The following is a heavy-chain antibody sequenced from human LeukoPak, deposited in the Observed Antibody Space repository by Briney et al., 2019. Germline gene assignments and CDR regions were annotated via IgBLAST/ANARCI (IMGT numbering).Heavy chain of an antibody. D-gene: IGHD3-10*01. Sequence: SSETLSLTCTVSGGYITSSSYYWGWIRQPPGKGLEWIGSIYFSGSPYHNPSLKSRVTISVDTSKNQFSLKLSSVTAADTAVYYCARGRITMIRGVTIREGPPEDYYYMDVWGKGTTVTVSS. CDR1: GGYITSSSYY. J-gene: IGHJ6*03. CDR3: ARGRITMIRGVTIREGPPEDYYYMDV. V-gene: IGHV4-39*07. CDR2: IYFSGSP.